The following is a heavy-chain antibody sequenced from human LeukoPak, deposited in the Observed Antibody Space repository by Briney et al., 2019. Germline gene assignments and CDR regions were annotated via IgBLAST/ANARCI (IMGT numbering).Heavy chain of an antibody. V-gene: IGHV4-61*01. CDR2: IYYSGST. D-gene: IGHD3-22*01. CDR1: GGSVSSGSYY. CDR3: ASSDYYDSSGSSFGY. J-gene: IGHJ4*02. Sequence: PSETLSLTCTVSGGSVSSGSYYWSWIRQPPGKGLEWIGYIYYSGSTNYNPSLKSRITILVDTSTHQFSLKLTSVTAADTAVYSCASSDYYDSSGSSFGYWGQGTLVIVSS.